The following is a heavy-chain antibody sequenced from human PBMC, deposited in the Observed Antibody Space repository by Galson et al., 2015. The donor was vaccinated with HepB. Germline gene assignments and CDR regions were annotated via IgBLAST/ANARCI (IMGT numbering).Heavy chain of an antibody. J-gene: IGHJ4*02. Sequence: SLRLSCAASGFTVSSNSMSWVRQAPGKGLEWVSYISSSSSNIYYADSVKGRLTIARDNAKNSLYLQMNSLRAEDTAVYYCASQGIAVAGGDDYWGQTTLGTVSS. CDR2: ISSSSSNI. V-gene: IGHV3-21*01. CDR1: GFTVSSNS. CDR3: ASQGIAVAGGDDY. D-gene: IGHD6-19*01.